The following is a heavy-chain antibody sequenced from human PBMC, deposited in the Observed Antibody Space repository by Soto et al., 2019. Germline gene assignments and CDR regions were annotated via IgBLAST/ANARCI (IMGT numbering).Heavy chain of an antibody. V-gene: IGHV4-34*01. CDR1: GGSFSGYY. J-gene: IGHJ4*02. CDR3: ARGSGPSRY. Sequence: QVQLQQWGAGLLKPSETLSLTCAVYGGSFSGYYWSWIRQPPGKGLEWIGEINHSGSTNYNPSLKSRLTISVDTSKNQFPLKLSSVTAADTAVYYCARGSGPSRYWGQGTLVTVSS. D-gene: IGHD3-10*01. CDR2: INHSGST.